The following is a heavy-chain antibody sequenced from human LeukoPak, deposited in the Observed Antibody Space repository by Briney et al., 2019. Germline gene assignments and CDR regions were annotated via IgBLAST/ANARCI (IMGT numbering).Heavy chain of an antibody. D-gene: IGHD5-12*01. CDR2: IGSSSSYI. CDR1: RFTFSSYS. V-gene: IGHV3-21*01. CDR3: ASARWLRFSKGVFDY. J-gene: IGHJ4*02. Sequence: GGSLRLSCAASRFTFSSYSMNWVRQAPGKGLEWVSSIGSSSSYIYYADSVKGRFTISRDNAKNSLYLQMNSLRAEDTAVYYCASARWLRFSKGVFDYWGQGTLVTVSS.